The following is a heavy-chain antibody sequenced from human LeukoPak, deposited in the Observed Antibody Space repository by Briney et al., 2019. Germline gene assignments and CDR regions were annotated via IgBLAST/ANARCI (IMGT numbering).Heavy chain of an antibody. J-gene: IGHJ4*02. D-gene: IGHD6-19*01. Sequence: GGSLRLSCAASGFTFNNYAMTWVRQAPGKGLEWVLAISGSGRSTYYADSVKGRFTISRDNSKNTLYLQMNSLRAEDTALYYCAKDRGSVAATGRFDYWGQGTLVTVSS. CDR2: ISGSGRST. V-gene: IGHV3-23*01. CDR3: AKDRGSVAATGRFDY. CDR1: GFTFNNYA.